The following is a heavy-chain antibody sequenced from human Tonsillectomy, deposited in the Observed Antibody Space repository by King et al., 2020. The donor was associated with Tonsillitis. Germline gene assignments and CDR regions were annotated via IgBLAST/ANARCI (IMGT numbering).Heavy chain of an antibody. D-gene: IGHD2-2*02. V-gene: IGHV1-18*01. CDR1: GYTFTSYG. J-gene: IGHJ4*02. CDR3: ARGYCSSTSCYRGYYFDY. CDR2: ISAYNGNT. Sequence: QLVQSGAEVRKPGASLKVSCKASGYTFTSYGISWVRQAPGHGLEWMGWISAYNGNTNYAQKIQGRGTMTTDTSTSTAYMELRSLRSDDTAVYYCARGYCSSTSCYRGYYFDYWGQGTLVTVSS.